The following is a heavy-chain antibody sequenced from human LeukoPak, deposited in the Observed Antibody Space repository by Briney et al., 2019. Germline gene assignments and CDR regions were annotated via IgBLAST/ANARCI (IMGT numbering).Heavy chain of an antibody. CDR2: IYSSGST. J-gene: IGHJ4*02. CDR3: ARDGRLNYYGSDFTDY. V-gene: IGHV4-39*07. CDR1: GVSISSGSNY. Sequence: SETLSLTCSVSGVSISSGSNYWGWIRQPPGKTLEWIGSIYSSGSTHYNPSLKSRVTMSIDTSKNQFSLKLSSVTAADTAVYYCARDGRLNYYGSDFTDYWGQGTLVTVSS. D-gene: IGHD3-10*01.